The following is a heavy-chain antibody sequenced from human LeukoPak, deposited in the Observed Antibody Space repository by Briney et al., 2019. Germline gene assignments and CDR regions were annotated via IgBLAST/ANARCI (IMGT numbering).Heavy chain of an antibody. CDR2: IYYSGST. D-gene: IGHD3-3*01. J-gene: IGHJ6*03. CDR3: ARGTTAYYDFWSGPEGYYYMDV. V-gene: IGHV4-59*01. Sequence: SETLSLTCTVSGGSISSYYWSWIRQPPGKGLEWIGYIYYSGSTNYNPSLKSRVTISVDTSKNQFSLKLSSVTAADTAVYYCARGTTAYYDFWSGPEGYYYMDVWGKGTTVTVSS. CDR1: GGSISSYY.